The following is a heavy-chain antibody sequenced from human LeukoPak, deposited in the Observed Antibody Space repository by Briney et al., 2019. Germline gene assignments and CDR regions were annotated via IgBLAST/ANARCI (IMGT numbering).Heavy chain of an antibody. Sequence: PGGSLRLSCAASGFTFSSYDMHWVRQAPGKGLEWVSAIGTAGDTYYPGSVKGRFTISRENAKNSLYLQMNSLRAGDTAVYYCARGTSSGWFSDAFDIWGQGTMVTVSS. CDR2: IGTAGDT. V-gene: IGHV3-13*01. J-gene: IGHJ3*02. D-gene: IGHD6-19*01. CDR3: ARGTSSGWFSDAFDI. CDR1: GFTFSSYD.